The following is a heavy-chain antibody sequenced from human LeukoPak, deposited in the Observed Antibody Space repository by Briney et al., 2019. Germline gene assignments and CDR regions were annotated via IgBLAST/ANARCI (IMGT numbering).Heavy chain of an antibody. V-gene: IGHV3-23*01. D-gene: IGHD5-24*01. CDR2: ISGSGGST. J-gene: IGHJ6*01. CDR3: AREAGWLQLDYYDHGMDV. CDR1: GFTFISYA. Sequence: GGSLRLSCAASGFTFISYAMSWVRQAPGKGLEWVSGISGSGGSTYYADSVEGRFTISRDNAKNSLYLQMNSLRAEDTAVYYCAREAGWLQLDYYDHGMDVWRQGT.